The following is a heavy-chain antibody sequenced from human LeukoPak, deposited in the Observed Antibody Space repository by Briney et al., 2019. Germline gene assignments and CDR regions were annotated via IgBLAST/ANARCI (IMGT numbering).Heavy chain of an antibody. CDR2: IGYEGVNK. J-gene: IGHJ4*02. V-gene: IGHV3-30*02. Sequence: GGXLRLSCAASGFTFNNFGMHWVRQAPGKGLEWVSFIGYEGVNKYYADSVKGRFTISKDNSKATLYLQMNSLRPEDTAVYYCAKDLHGGYSSDYWGQGTLVTVFS. CDR3: AKDLHGGYSSDY. CDR1: GFTFNNFG. D-gene: IGHD4-23*01.